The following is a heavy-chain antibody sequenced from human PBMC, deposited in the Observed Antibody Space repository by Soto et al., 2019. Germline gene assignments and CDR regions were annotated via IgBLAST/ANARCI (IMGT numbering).Heavy chain of an antibody. CDR2: IYYTGKT. V-gene: IGHV4-30-4*01. CDR1: GDYIHVGGYY. CDR3: GRDLTSNANCIDP. J-gene: IGHJ5*02. Sequence: SETLSLTCSVSGDYIHVGGYYWTWIRQRPGKGLEWMGYIYYTGKTYYNPSLESRLTMSVDRSKNQFSLRLTSVTAADTAGYFCGRDLTSNANCIDPWGQGTLVTVSS. D-gene: IGHD2-2*01.